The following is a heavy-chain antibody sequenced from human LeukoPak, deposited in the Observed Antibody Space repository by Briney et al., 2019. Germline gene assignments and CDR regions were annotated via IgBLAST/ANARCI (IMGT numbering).Heavy chain of an antibody. D-gene: IGHD3-16*01. CDR1: GFSFSSHW. CDR2: IQPDGSEQ. CDR3: ASQSYARFDP. Sequence: GGSLRLSCAASGFSFSSHWMSWVRQAPGKGLEWVGNIQPDGSEQYPVDSVKGRFTISRDSARNSMFLQMNSLRVEDTAVYCCASQSYARFDPWGQGTLVTVSS. V-gene: IGHV3-7*01. J-gene: IGHJ5*02.